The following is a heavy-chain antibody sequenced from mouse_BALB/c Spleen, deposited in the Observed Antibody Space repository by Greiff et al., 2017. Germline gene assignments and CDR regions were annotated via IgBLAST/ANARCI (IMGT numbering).Heavy chain of an antibody. Sequence: EVMLVESGGGLVQPGGSRKLSCAASGFTFCSFGMHWVRQAPEKGLEWVAYISSGSSTIYYADTVKGRFTISRDNPKNTLFLQMTSLRSEDTAMYYCARALLRLRFAYWGQGTLVTVSA. CDR3: ARALLRLRFAY. CDR1: GFTFCSFG. D-gene: IGHD1-2*01. V-gene: IGHV5-17*02. J-gene: IGHJ3*01. CDR2: ISSGSSTI.